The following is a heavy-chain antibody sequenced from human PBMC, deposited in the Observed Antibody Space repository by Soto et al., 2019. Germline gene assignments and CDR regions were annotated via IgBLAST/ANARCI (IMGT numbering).Heavy chain of an antibody. CDR3: ARGASLLWFGELFPFDF. CDR1: GGPSSGYY. J-gene: IGHJ4*02. CDR2: INHSGRT. Sequence: QVQLQQWGAGLLKPSETLSLTCAVYGGPSSGYYWSWIRQPPGKGLEWIGEINHSGRTNYNPSLKRRVTISVDSTKNQFSLNLSSVTAEDTAVYYCARGASLLWFGELFPFDFWGQGTLVTVSS. V-gene: IGHV4-34*01. D-gene: IGHD3-10*01.